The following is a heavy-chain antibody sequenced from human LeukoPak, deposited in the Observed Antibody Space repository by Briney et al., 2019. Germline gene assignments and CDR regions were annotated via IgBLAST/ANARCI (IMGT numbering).Heavy chain of an antibody. Sequence: SETLSLACAVYGGSFSGYYWSWIRQPPGKGLEWIGEINHSGSTNYNPSLKSRVAISVDTSKSQFSLKLSSVTAADTAVYYCARGAMYYDFWRDWGQGTLVTVSS. CDR3: ARGAMYYDFWRD. CDR2: INHSGST. CDR1: GGSFSGYY. J-gene: IGHJ4*02. D-gene: IGHD3-3*01. V-gene: IGHV4-34*01.